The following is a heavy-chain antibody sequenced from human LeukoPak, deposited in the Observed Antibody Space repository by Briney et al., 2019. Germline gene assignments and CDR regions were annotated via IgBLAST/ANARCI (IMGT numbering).Heavy chain of an antibody. D-gene: IGHD3-10*01. CDR1: GGSISSYY. V-gene: IGHV4-59*12. CDR2: IYYSGST. J-gene: IGHJ4*02. CDR3: ARAVTMVRGVSLAYYFDY. Sequence: PSETLSLTCTVSGGSISSYYWSWIRQPPGKGLEWIGYIYYSGSTNYNPSLKSRVTISVDTSKNQFSLKLSSVTAADTAVYYCARAVTMVRGVSLAYYFDYWGQGTLVTVSS.